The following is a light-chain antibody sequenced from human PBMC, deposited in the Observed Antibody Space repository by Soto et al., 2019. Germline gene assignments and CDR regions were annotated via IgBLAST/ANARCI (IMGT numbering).Light chain of an antibody. CDR2: SNN. CDR1: SSNIGSNT. V-gene: IGLV1-44*01. J-gene: IGLJ3*02. Sequence: QAVVTQPPSASGTPGQRVTISCSGSSSNIGSNTVNWYQQLPGTAPKLLIYSNNQRPSGVPDRFSGSKSGTSASLAISGLQSEDEADYYCAAWDDSLNPWVFGGGTKVTVL. CDR3: AAWDDSLNPWV.